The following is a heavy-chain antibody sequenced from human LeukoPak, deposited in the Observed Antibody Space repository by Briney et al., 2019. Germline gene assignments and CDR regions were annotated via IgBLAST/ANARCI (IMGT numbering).Heavy chain of an antibody. CDR2: IYHSGST. Sequence: SETLSLTCAVSGGSISSGGYSWSWIRQPPGKGLEWIGYIYHSGSTYYNPSLKSRVTISVDRSKNQFSLKLSSVTAADTAVYYCARDRGCSSTSCYYYYGMDVWGQGTTVTVSS. D-gene: IGHD2-2*01. CDR3: ARDRGCSSTSCYYYYGMDV. V-gene: IGHV4-30-2*01. CDR1: GGSISSGGYS. J-gene: IGHJ6*02.